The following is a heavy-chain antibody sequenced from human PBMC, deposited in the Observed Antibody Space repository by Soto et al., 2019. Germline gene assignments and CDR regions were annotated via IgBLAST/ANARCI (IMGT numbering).Heavy chain of an antibody. Sequence: SETLSLTCTVSGGSISSGDYYWSWIRQPPGKGLEWIGYIYYSGSTYYNPSLKSRVTISVDTSKNQFSLKLSSVTAADTAVYYCARQGTYIVGAIIDYWGQGTLVTVSS. CDR1: GGSISSGDYY. V-gene: IGHV4-30-4*01. D-gene: IGHD1-26*01. CDR2: IYYSGST. CDR3: ARQGTYIVGAIIDY. J-gene: IGHJ4*02.